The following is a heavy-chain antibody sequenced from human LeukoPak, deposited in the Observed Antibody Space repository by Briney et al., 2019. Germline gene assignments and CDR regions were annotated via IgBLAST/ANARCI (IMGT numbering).Heavy chain of an antibody. CDR2: ISWNSGSI. CDR3: ATSETYYYDSSGPGTFDI. D-gene: IGHD3-22*01. Sequence: GGSLRLSCAASGFTFDDYAMHWVRQAPGKGLEWVSGISWNSGSIGYADSVKGRLTISRDNAKNSLYLQMNSLRAEDTALYYCATSETYYYDSSGPGTFDIWGQGTMVTVSS. J-gene: IGHJ3*02. V-gene: IGHV3-9*01. CDR1: GFTFDDYA.